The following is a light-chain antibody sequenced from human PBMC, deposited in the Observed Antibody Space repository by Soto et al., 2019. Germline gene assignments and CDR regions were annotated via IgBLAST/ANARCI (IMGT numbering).Light chain of an antibody. Sequence: QSALTQPASVSGSPGQSITISCTGTSSDVGSYKFVSWYQQHPGKTPKLMIYEGIKRPSGVSDRFSGSKSGYTASLTISGLQAEDEADYFCCSYAGGSNVFGAGTKLTVL. CDR2: EGI. CDR3: CSYAGGSNV. V-gene: IGLV2-23*03. CDR1: SSDVGSYKF. J-gene: IGLJ1*01.